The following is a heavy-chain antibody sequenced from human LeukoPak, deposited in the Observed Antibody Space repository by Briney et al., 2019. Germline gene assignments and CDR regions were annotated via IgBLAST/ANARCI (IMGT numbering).Heavy chain of an antibody. CDR2: INPSGGST. D-gene: IGHD3-10*01. J-gene: IGHJ4*02. CDR3: ARAQAQAYGSGSYYIPVISGSDY. Sequence: ASVKVSCKASGGTFTSYYMHWVRQAPGQGLEWMGIINPSGGSTSYAQKFQGRVTMTRDTSTSTVYMELSSPRSEDTAVYYCARAQAQAYGSGSYYIPVISGSDYWGQGTLVTVSS. CDR1: GGTFTSYY. V-gene: IGHV1-46*01.